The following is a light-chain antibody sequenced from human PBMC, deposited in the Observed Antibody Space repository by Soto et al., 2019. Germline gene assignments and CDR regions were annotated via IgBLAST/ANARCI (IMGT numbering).Light chain of an antibody. CDR2: EVS. J-gene: IGLJ2*01. V-gene: IGLV2-23*02. Sequence: QSALTQPASVSGSPGQSIIISCTGTSSDVGSYNLVSWYQQHPGKAPKLMIYEVSKRPSGVSNRFSGSKSGNTASLTISGLQAEDEADYYCCSYAGSSTFLYVVFGGGTKLTVL. CDR1: SSDVGSYNL. CDR3: CSYAGSSTFLYVV.